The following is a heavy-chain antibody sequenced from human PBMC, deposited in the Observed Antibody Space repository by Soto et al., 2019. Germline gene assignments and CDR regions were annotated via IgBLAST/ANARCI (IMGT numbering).Heavy chain of an antibody. V-gene: IGHV4-39*01. CDR2: FYYSGST. Sequence: SETLSLTCTVSGGSISSSSYYWGWIRQPPGKGLEWIGSFYYSGSTYYNPALKGPVTISVDTSKNQYSLKLSSVTAADTAVYYWARRTDRDSYYYYYMDVWGKGTTVTVSS. D-gene: IGHD2-8*02. CDR3: ARRTDRDSYYYYYMDV. CDR1: GGSISSSSYY. J-gene: IGHJ6*03.